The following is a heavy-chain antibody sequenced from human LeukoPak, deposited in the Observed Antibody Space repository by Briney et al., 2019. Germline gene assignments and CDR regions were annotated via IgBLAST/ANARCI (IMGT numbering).Heavy chain of an antibody. CDR3: ASYPRYVSTPPFDY. J-gene: IGHJ4*02. CDR2: INPNTGDT. CDR1: GYTFTAYY. V-gene: IGHV1-2*02. Sequence: ASVKVSCKASGYTFTAYYLHWVRQAPGQRLEWMGWINPNTGDTEPAQNFQGRVTMTRDTTISTAYLELTRLTSDDTAVYYCASYPRYVSTPPFDYWGQGTLVTVSS. D-gene: IGHD2-15*01.